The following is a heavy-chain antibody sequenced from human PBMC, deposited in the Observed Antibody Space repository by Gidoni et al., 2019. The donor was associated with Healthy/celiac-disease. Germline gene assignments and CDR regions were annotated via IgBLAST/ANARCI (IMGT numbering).Heavy chain of an antibody. D-gene: IGHD2-2*01. V-gene: IGHV1-69*01. J-gene: IGHJ5*02. CDR1: GVTFTSYA. CDR2: LITSFGTA. CDR3: ARGYCSSTSCGANFDP. Sequence: QVQLVQSGAEVTKPGSSVKVSFYASGVTFTSYAISWVRQAPGQGLEWMGGLITSFGTANYAKKFQGRVTSTADESTSTAYMELSSLRSEDTAVYYCARGYCSSTSCGANFDPWGQGTLVTVSS.